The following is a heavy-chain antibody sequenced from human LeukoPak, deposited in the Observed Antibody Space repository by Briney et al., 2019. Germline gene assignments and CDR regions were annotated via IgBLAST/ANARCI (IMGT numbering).Heavy chain of an antibody. Sequence: GGSLRLSCAVSGFTFSDYYMSWIRQAPGKGLEWVSYISNSGSTIYYADSVKGRFTISRDNSKSMLYLQMDSLKAKDTAMYYCTRRIRVVPAAVVGYWGQGTLVTVSS. J-gene: IGHJ4*02. V-gene: IGHV3-11*01. CDR3: TRRIRVVPAAVVGY. CDR1: GFTFSDYY. D-gene: IGHD2-2*01. CDR2: ISNSGSTI.